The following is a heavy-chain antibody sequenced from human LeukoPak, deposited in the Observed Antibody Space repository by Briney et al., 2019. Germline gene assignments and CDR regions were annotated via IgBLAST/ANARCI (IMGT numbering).Heavy chain of an antibody. CDR2: IWYDGSNK. CDR3: ARWASRGAGDH. J-gene: IGHJ4*02. CDR1: GVTFSSYG. D-gene: IGHD3-10*01. Sequence: GGSLRLSCAAAGVTFSSYGMHLVRQAPGKGLEWVAVIWYDGSNKYYADSVRGRFTISRDNSKNTLYLQMNSLRAEDTAVYYCARWASRGAGDHWGQGTLVTVSS. V-gene: IGHV3-33*01.